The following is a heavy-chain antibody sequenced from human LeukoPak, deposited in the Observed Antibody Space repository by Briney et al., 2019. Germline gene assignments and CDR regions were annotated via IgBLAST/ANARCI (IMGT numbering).Heavy chain of an antibody. Sequence: GGSLRLSCAASGFTFSSYGMHWVRQAPGKGLEWVAVIWYDGSNKYYADSVKGRFTISRDNSKNTLYLQMNSLRAEDTAVYYCARDYYDSSGYPGIGYWGQGTLVTVSS. V-gene: IGHV3-33*01. CDR3: ARDYYDSSGYPGIGY. CDR2: IWYDGSNK. D-gene: IGHD3-22*01. J-gene: IGHJ4*02. CDR1: GFTFSSYG.